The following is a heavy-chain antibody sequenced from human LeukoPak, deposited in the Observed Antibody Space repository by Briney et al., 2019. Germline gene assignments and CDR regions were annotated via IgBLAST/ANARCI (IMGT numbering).Heavy chain of an antibody. CDR3: ARQPGYYDSSGSGYNWFDP. Sequence: ASVKVSCKASGYTFTGYYMHWVRQAPGQGLEWMGWINPNSGGTNYAQKFQGRVTMTRDTSISTAYMELSGLRSDDTAVYYCARQPGYYDSSGSGYNWFDPWGQGTLVTVSS. V-gene: IGHV1-2*02. CDR2: INPNSGGT. J-gene: IGHJ5*02. CDR1: GYTFTGYY. D-gene: IGHD3-22*01.